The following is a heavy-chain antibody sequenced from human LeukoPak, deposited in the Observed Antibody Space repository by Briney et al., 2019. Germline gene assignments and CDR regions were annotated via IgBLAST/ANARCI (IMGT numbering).Heavy chain of an antibody. Sequence: ASVKVSCKASGGTFSSYAISWVRQAPGQGLQWMGRFIPIFGTANYAQKFQGRVSITTDESTSTAYMQLSSLRSEDTAVYYCTRVLDGLSPFDYWGQGTLVTVSS. CDR2: FIPIFGTA. CDR1: GGTFSSYA. D-gene: IGHD3/OR15-3a*01. J-gene: IGHJ4*02. CDR3: TRVLDGLSPFDY. V-gene: IGHV1-69*05.